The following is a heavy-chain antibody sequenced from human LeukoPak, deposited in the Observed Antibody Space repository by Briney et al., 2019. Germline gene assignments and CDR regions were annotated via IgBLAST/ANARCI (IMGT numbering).Heavy chain of an antibody. CDR1: GLRFSNHG. V-gene: IGHV3-30*02. J-gene: IGHJ4*02. CDR2: IRSDTTDA. CDR3: AKSIFGVEPRGYFDS. Sequence: GGSLRLSCVVSGLRFSNHGMHWVRQAPGKGLEWVAFIRSDTTDAYYADFVRGQFTISRDDSKNTLYLQINSLRAEDTAVYYCAKSIFGVEPRGYFDSWGLGTLVTVSS. D-gene: IGHD3-3*02.